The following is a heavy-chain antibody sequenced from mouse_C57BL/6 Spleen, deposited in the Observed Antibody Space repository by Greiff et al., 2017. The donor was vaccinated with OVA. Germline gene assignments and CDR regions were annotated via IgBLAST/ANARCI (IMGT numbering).Heavy chain of an antibody. V-gene: IGHV1-15*01. CDR1: GYTFPAYE. Sequence: VQLQESGAELVRPGASVTLSCTASGYTFPAYEMHWVKQTPVHGLEWIGAIDPETGGTAYNQKFKGKAILTADKSSSTAYMELRSLTSEDSAVYYCTRGDYGSSYWYFDVWGTGTTVTVSS. CDR2: IDPETGGT. CDR3: TRGDYGSSYWYFDV. J-gene: IGHJ1*03. D-gene: IGHD1-1*01.